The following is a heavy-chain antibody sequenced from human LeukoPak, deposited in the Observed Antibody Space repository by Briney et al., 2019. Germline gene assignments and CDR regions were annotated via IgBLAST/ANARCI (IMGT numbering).Heavy chain of an antibody. J-gene: IGHJ5*01. CDR1: GFTFPGSG. Sequence: GRSLRLPCTASGFTFPGSGLHGLRQAPGKGLEWVAVISYDGSNKYYVDSVKGRFTISRDNSKNTLYLQMNSLRAEDTAVYYCASDREPTRIRLVADSWGGGPLVTVSS. CDR3: ASDREPTRIRLVADS. CDR2: ISYDGSNK. D-gene: IGHD3-3*01. V-gene: IGHV3-30*03.